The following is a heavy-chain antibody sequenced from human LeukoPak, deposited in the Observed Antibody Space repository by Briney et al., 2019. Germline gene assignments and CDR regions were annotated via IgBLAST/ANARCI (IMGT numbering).Heavy chain of an antibody. D-gene: IGHD7-27*01. V-gene: IGHV4-59*11. CDR1: GVSIVRHY. CDR2: ISYSGST. J-gene: IGHJ4*02. CDR3: ARDGEGDEGWDY. Sequence: SETLSLTCTVSGVSIVRHYWIWIRQPPGKGREWIGHISYSGSTNYNPSLKSRVTISVDTSKNQVSLRLSSVTAADTAVYYCARDGEGDEGWDYWGQGTLVTVSS.